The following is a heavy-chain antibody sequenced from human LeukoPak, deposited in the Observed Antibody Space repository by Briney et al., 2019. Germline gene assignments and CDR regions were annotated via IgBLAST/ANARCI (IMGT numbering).Heavy chain of an antibody. CDR3: ARDTYCSGGRCYSRVGY. D-gene: IGHD2-15*01. CDR1: GYTFINFA. Sequence: ASVKVSCKASGYTFINFAMNWVRQVPGQGLEWMGWIDTNTGIPTYTQGFTGRFVFSWDTSVNTAYLQINSLKPENTAVYFCARDTYCSGGRCYSRVGYWGQGTVVTVSS. CDR2: IDTNTGIP. J-gene: IGHJ4*02. V-gene: IGHV7-4-1*02.